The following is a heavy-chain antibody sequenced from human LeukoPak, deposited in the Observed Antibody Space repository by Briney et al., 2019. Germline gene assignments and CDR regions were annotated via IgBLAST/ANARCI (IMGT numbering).Heavy chain of an antibody. V-gene: IGHV1-2*02. Sequence: ASVKVSCKASGYSFTGYYMHWVRQAPGQGLEWMGWINPNSGDTNYEQKFKGRVAMTRDTSISAAYMELGRLTSDDTAVYFCARDTSEGDYAWWFDPWGQGTLVTVAS. D-gene: IGHD3-16*01. CDR2: INPNSGDT. J-gene: IGHJ5*02. CDR3: ARDTSEGDYAWWFDP. CDR1: GYSFTGYY.